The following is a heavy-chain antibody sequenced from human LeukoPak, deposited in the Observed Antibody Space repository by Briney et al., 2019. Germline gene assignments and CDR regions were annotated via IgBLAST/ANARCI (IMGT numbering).Heavy chain of an antibody. Sequence: ASAKVSCKASGYTFTNYGISWVRQAPGQGLEWMAWISTYDHDTNYAQKFRGRVIMTTDTSTSTAYMELGSLGSDGTAVYYCVRDYFCSGGTCDDCFDPWGQGTLVTVSS. J-gene: IGHJ5*02. CDR2: ISTYDHDT. CDR1: GYTFTNYG. V-gene: IGHV1-18*01. D-gene: IGHD2-15*01. CDR3: VRDYFCSGGTCDDCFDP.